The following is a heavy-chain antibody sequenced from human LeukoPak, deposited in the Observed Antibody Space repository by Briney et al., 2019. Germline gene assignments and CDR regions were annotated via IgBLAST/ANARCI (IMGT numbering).Heavy chain of an antibody. D-gene: IGHD2-15*01. Sequence: PGGSLRLSCAASGFTVNSNYMSWVRQAPGKGLEWVGRIKSKTDGGTTDYAAPVKGRFTISRDDSKNTLYLQMNSLKTEDTAVYYCTTDIVVVPRHGSFCWGQGTMVTVSS. CDR2: IKSKTDGGTT. CDR3: TTDIVVVPRHGSFC. V-gene: IGHV3-15*01. CDR1: GFTVNSNY. J-gene: IGHJ3*01.